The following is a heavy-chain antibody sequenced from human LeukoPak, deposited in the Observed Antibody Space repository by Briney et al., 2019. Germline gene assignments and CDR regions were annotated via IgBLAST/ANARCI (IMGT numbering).Heavy chain of an antibody. D-gene: IGHD2-15*01. J-gene: IGHJ4*02. CDR3: AHRQGGYFDY. CDR2: IFWHDEI. CDR1: GFSLRTPAEA. V-gene: IGHV2-5*01. Sequence: SSPTLVKPTQTLTLTFTFFGFSLRTPAEAVGWIRQPPVKALEWLAVIFWHDEIHYSPSLKTRLTINKDTSRSQVVLTMTNVDPVDTATYYCAHRQGGYFDYWGQGALVTVSS.